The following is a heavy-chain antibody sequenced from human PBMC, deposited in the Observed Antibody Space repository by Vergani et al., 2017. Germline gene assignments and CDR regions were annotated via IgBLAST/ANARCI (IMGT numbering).Heavy chain of an antibody. V-gene: IGHV4-61*02. D-gene: IGHD2-2*01. CDR2: ISASGNA. Sequence: QVQLQASGPGRVKPSQTLSLTCTMSGGSISAGYYFWSWIRQPAGKGLEWLGHISASGNASHSPSLKTRVSMSVDTSKNQFSLTVTSVTAADTAVYYCARATGYCSSTSCYKPYDYWGQGTLVTVSS. J-gene: IGHJ4*02. CDR3: ARATGYCSSTSCYKPYDY. CDR1: GGSISAGYYF.